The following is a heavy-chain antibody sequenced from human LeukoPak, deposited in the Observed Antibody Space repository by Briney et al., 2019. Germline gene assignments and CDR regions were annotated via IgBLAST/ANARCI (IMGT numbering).Heavy chain of an antibody. CDR2: IKSKTDGGTT. D-gene: IGHD3-10*01. J-gene: IGHJ6*03. CDR1: GFTFSNAW. Sequence: GGSLRLSCAASGFTFSNAWMSWVRQAPGKGLEWVGRIKSKTDGGTTDYAAPVKGRFTISRDDSNNTLYLQMNSLKTEDTAVYYCTTVAPLLSYYYYCYMDVWGKGTTVTVSS. CDR3: TTVAPLLSYYYYCYMDV. V-gene: IGHV3-15*01.